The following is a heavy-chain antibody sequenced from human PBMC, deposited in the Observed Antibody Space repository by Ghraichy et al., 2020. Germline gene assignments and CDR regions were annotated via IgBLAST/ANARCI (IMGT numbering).Heavy chain of an antibody. CDR1: GTTFSSYR. Sequence: GESLNISCAASGTTFSSYRMNWVRQAPEKGLERVSSISSSSNYIYYADSMRGRFTISRDNAKNSLYLQMDSLRAEDTAVYYCARDSSGWLFDYWGQGILVTVSS. D-gene: IGHD6-19*01. CDR3: ARDSSGWLFDY. V-gene: IGHV3-21*01. J-gene: IGHJ4*02. CDR2: ISSSSNYI.